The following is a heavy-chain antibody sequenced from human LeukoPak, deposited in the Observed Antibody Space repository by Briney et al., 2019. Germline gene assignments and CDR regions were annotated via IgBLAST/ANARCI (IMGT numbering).Heavy chain of an antibody. Sequence: SETLSLTGAVYGGSFSGFCWSWIRQPPGKGLEWIGVISHSGTTYYNPSLESRVPVSVDTSKSQFSLRLSSVTAADTAVYYCARGGLDTKRGGYFDFWGQGILVTVSS. D-gene: IGHD5-18*01. J-gene: IGHJ4*02. V-gene: IGHV4-34*01. CDR3: ARGGLDTKRGGYFDF. CDR2: ISHSGTT. CDR1: GGSFSGFC.